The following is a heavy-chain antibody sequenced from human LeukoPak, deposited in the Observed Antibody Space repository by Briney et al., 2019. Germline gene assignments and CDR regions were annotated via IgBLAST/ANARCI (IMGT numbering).Heavy chain of an antibody. D-gene: IGHD6-19*01. V-gene: IGHV3-21*01. Sequence: PGGSLRLSCAASGFTFISYTMNWVRQAPRKGLEWVSSISSSGSYIFYADSMKGRFTISRDNAKNSLYLQMNSLRAEDTAVYYCARGGSGYWYFDLWGRGTLVTVSS. J-gene: IGHJ2*01. CDR1: GFTFISYT. CDR3: ARGGSGYWYFDL. CDR2: ISSSGSYI.